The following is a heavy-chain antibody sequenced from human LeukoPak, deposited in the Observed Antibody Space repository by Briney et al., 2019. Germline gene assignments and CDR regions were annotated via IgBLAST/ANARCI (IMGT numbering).Heavy chain of an antibody. V-gene: IGHV4-4*07. Sequence: SETLSLTCTVSGGSISSYYWSWIRQPAGKGLEWIGRIYTSGSTNYNPSLKSRVTISVDTSKNQFSLKLSSVTAADTAVYYCTTITMVRGVHYWGQGTLVTVSS. CDR2: IYTSGST. CDR3: TTITMVRGVHY. CDR1: GGSISSYY. J-gene: IGHJ4*02. D-gene: IGHD3-10*01.